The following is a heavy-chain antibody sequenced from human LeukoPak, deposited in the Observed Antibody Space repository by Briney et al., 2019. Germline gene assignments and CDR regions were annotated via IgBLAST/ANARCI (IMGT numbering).Heavy chain of an antibody. CDR2: ISCDGSNK. D-gene: IGHD3-10*01. V-gene: IGHV3-30-3*01. Sequence: GGSLRLSCAASGFTFSSCAMHWVRQAPGKGLEWVAVISCDGSNKYYADSVKGRFTVSRDKSMNTLYLQMNSLRAEDTAVYYCARDTYYYGSGSYYQSWYFDLWGRGTLVTVSS. J-gene: IGHJ2*01. CDR1: GFTFSSCA. CDR3: ARDTYYYGSGSYYQSWYFDL.